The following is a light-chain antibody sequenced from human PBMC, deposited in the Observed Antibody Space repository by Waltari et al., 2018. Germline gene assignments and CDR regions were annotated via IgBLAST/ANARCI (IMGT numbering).Light chain of an antibody. CDR2: DVS. V-gene: IGLV2-14*03. CDR1: SSDVGDYNY. J-gene: IGLJ2*01. CDR3: AAWDDSLSGVV. Sequence: SALTQPASVSGSPGQSITISCTGTSSDVGDYNYVSWYQHHPGKAPKLVIYDVSKRPSGVSNRFSGSKSGNTASLTISGLQTEDDADYYWAAWDDSLSGVVFGGGTKLTVL.